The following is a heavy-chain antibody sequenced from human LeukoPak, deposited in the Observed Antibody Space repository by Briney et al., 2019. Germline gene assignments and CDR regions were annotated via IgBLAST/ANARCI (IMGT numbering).Heavy chain of an antibody. CDR1: GGSFNGYY. Sequence: SETLSLTCAVYGGSFNGYYWSWIRQPPGKGLEWIGEINHSGSTNYNPSLKSRVTISVDTSKNQFSLKMSSVTAADTAVYFCARGGPPGYYYDYYMDVWGKGTTVTISS. CDR3: ARGGPPGYYYDYYMDV. CDR2: INHSGST. J-gene: IGHJ6*03. V-gene: IGHV4-34*01.